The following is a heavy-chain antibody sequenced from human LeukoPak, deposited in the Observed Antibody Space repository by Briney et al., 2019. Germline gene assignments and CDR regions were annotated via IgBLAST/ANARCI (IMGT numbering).Heavy chain of an antibody. Sequence: GGSLRLSCAASGFTFSSYAMSWVRQAPGKGLEWVSGISDTGGRSYYAGSVKGRFTISRDNSKNTLYLQMNSLRAEDTAVYYCAKRSRPYYDSSGYSDYWGQGTLVTVSS. CDR3: AKRSRPYYDSSGYSDY. D-gene: IGHD3-22*01. V-gene: IGHV3-23*01. CDR2: ISDTGGRS. J-gene: IGHJ4*02. CDR1: GFTFSSYA.